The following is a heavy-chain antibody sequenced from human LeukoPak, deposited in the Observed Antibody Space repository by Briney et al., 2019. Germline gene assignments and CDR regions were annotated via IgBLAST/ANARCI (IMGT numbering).Heavy chain of an antibody. D-gene: IGHD3-16*01. V-gene: IGHV3-7*03. Sequence: GGSLRLSGAASGFTFSSYWMNWARQAPGKGLEWVASINHNGNVNYYVDSVKGRFTISRDNAKNSLYLQMSNLRAEDTAVYFCARGGGLDVWGQGATVTVSS. CDR1: GFTFSSYW. CDR2: INHNGNVN. J-gene: IGHJ6*02. CDR3: ARGGGLDV.